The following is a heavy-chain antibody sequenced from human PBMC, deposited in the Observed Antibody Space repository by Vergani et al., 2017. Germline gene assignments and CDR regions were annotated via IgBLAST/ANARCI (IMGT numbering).Heavy chain of an antibody. J-gene: IGHJ4*02. V-gene: IGHV1-2*02. Sequence: QAQLVQSGAEVKKPGASVRVSCKASRYPFSRYGISWVRQAPGQGLEWMGWINPNSGGTNYAQKFQGRVTMTRDTSISTAYMELSRLRSDDTAVYYCARLVGANDPYFDYWGQGTLVTVS. CDR2: INPNSGGT. CDR3: ARLVGANDPYFDY. D-gene: IGHD1-26*01. CDR1: RYPFSRYG.